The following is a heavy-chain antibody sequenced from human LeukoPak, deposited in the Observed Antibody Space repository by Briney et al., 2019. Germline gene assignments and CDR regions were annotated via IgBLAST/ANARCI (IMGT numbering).Heavy chain of an antibody. Sequence: ASVKVSCKASGYTFTGYDMHWVRQAPGQGLEWMGWINPNSGGTNYAQKFQGRVTMTRDTSISTAYMELSRLRSDDTAVYYCARDRSAYSSSRGAFDIWGQGTMVTVSS. J-gene: IGHJ3*02. CDR1: GYTFTGYD. V-gene: IGHV1-2*02. CDR2: INPNSGGT. D-gene: IGHD6-6*01. CDR3: ARDRSAYSSSRGAFDI.